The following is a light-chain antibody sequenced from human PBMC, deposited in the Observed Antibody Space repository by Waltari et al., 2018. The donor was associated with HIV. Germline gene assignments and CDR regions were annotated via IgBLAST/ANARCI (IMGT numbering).Light chain of an antibody. Sequence: QSALTQPGSVSGSPGQSVTISCPGTSSDFGGYRYISWYHQHPAKAPKPIIYDVSEPPSGAPVRFSGSKSGNTASLTISGLQAEDEADYYCCSYAGSTYVVFGGGTKLTVL. V-gene: IGLV2-11*01. CDR3: CSYAGSTYVV. CDR2: DVS. CDR1: SSDFGGYRY. J-gene: IGLJ2*01.